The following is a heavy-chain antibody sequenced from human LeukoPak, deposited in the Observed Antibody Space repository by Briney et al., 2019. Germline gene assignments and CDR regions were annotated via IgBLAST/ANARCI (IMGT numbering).Heavy chain of an antibody. Sequence: NPSETLSLNYTGSGGSIRSYYWSWIRQPPGKGLEWMAHIHDSGSTYYNPSLKSRLTMSVDTSKNQFSLRLSSVTAADTAVYYCARHLNGGTYPLDHWGQGTLVTVSS. D-gene: IGHD1-26*01. CDR2: IHDSGST. CDR3: ARHLNGGTYPLDH. J-gene: IGHJ4*02. V-gene: IGHV4-59*08. CDR1: GGSIRSYY.